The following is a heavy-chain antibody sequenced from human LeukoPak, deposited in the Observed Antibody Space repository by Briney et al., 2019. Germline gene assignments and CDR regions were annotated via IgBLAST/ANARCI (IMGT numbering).Heavy chain of an antibody. CDR2: IYYSGST. CDR3: ARLYDGYNFDY. D-gene: IGHD5-24*01. Sequence: PSETLSLTCTVSGGSIGSGSYYWSWIRQPAGKGLEWIGRIYYSGSTNYNPSLKSRVTISVDTSKNQFSLKLSSVTAADTAVYYCARLYDGYNFDYWGQGTLVTVSS. CDR1: GGSIGSGSYY. V-gene: IGHV4-61*10. J-gene: IGHJ4*02.